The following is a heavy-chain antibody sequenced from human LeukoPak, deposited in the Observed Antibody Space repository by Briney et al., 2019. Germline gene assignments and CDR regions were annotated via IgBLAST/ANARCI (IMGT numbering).Heavy chain of an antibody. Sequence: PSVTLSLTCTVSGGSISSYYWSWIRQPAGKGLEWIGRIYTSGTTHYNPSLKSRVTMSVDTSKNQFSLKLSSVTAADTAVYYCARLSTVTTSFDYWGQGTLVTVPS. CDR1: GGSISSYY. D-gene: IGHD4-17*01. V-gene: IGHV4-4*07. CDR3: ARLSTVTTSFDY. J-gene: IGHJ4*02. CDR2: IYTSGTT.